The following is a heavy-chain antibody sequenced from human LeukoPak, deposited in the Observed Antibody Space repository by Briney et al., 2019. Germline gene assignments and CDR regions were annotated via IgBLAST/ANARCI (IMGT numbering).Heavy chain of an antibody. CDR2: ISYDGSNK. J-gene: IGHJ4*02. CDR1: GFTFSSYA. V-gene: IGHV3-30*04. D-gene: IGHD5-18*01. CDR3: ARAWGDSYGYYFDY. Sequence: GGSLRLSCAASGFTFSSYAMHWVRQAPGKGLEWVAVISYDGSNKYYADSVKGRFTISRDNSKNTLYLQMNSLRAEDTAVYYCARAWGDSYGYYFDYWGQETLVTVSS.